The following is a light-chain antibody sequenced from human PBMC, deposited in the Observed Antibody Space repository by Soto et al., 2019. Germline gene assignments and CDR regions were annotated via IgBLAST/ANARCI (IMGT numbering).Light chain of an antibody. CDR2: GAS. V-gene: IGKV3-20*01. CDR1: QCVSSSY. CDR3: QLYGSSPWT. Sequence: EIVLTQSPGTLSLSPGERATLSCRASQCVSSSYLAWYQQKPGQAPRLLISGASSRATGIPDRFSGSGSGTDFTLTISRLEPEDFAVYYCQLYGSSPWTFGQGTKVEIK. J-gene: IGKJ1*01.